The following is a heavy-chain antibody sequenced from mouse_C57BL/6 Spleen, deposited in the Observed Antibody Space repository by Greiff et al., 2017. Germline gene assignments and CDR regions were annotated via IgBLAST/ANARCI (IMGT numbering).Heavy chain of an antibody. J-gene: IGHJ2*01. D-gene: IGHD3-2*02. V-gene: IGHV1-75*01. CDR3: AAQTAQATWDDY. Sequence: QVHVKQSGPELVKPGASVKISCKASGYTFTDYYINWVKQRPGQGLEWIGWIFPGSGSTYYNEKFKGKATLTVDKSSSTAYMLLSSLTAEDSAVYFCAAQTAQATWDDYWGQGTTLTVSS. CDR1: GYTFTDYY. CDR2: IFPGSGST.